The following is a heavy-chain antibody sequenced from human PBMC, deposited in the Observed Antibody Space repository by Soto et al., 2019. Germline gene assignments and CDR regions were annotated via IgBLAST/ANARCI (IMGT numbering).Heavy chain of an antibody. CDR2: IIPLFGTT. J-gene: IGHJ4*02. Sequence: QVHLVQSGAEVNKPGSSVKVSCRASGGTFNTYGFNWVRQAPGQGLEWMGGIIPLFGTTTYAQNFQGRVTITAGQSTTPAYMEMSGLTSEDTAVYFCARGGELAGWMPFDSWGQGTLFTVSS. D-gene: IGHD6-19*01. CDR1: GGTFNTYG. CDR3: ARGGELAGWMPFDS. V-gene: IGHV1-69*01.